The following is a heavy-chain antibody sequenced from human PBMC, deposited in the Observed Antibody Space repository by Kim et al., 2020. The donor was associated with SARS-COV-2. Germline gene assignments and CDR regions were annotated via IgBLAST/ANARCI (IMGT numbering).Heavy chain of an antibody. D-gene: IGHD3-10*01. J-gene: IGHJ6*03. Sequence: GESLKISCKSSGDSFSNYWIGWVRQMPGKGLEWMAIIYPGNYETRYSPSSQGHVTISVDKSISTASLQWSSLKASDTAIYYCARLQSGSSSVYSYYYYMDVWGKGTTVTLSS. V-gene: IGHV5-51*01. CDR1: GDSFSNYW. CDR3: ARLQSGSSSVYSYYYYMDV. CDR2: IYPGNYET.